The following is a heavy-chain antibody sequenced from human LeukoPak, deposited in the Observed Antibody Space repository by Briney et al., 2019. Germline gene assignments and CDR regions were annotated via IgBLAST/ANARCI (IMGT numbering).Heavy chain of an antibody. Sequence: SETLSLTCTVSGYSISSGYYWGWIRQPPGKGLEWIGSIYHSGSTYYNPSLKSRVTISVDTSKNQFSLKLSSVTAADTAVYYCARRSAVDAFDIWGQGTMVTVSS. CDR1: GYSISSGYY. J-gene: IGHJ3*02. V-gene: IGHV4-38-2*02. CDR3: ARRSAVDAFDI. CDR2: IYHSGST.